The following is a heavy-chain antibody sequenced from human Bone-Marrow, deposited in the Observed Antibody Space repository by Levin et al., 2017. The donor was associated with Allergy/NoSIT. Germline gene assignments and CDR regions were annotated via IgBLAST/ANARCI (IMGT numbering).Heavy chain of an antibody. V-gene: IGHV3-30-3*01. CDR3: ARAPQDCSTGVCSPSGFYGLDV. CDR2: ISSDGSHK. Sequence: GESLKISCEGSGFTFASFALHWVRQAPGKGLEWMASISSDGSHKKYVDSVKGRVTISRDNSKNTMYVQVSNLRAEDTAVYYCARAPQDCSTGVCSPSGFYGLDVWGQGTTITVSS. D-gene: IGHD2-8*01. CDR1: GFTFASFA. J-gene: IGHJ6*02.